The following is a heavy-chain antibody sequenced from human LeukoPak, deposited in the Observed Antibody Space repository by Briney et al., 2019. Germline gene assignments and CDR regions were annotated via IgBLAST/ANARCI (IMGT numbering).Heavy chain of an antibody. V-gene: IGHV4-61*01. CDR2: IYYSGST. CDR3: ARAEYLYGDYNLYWYFDL. D-gene: IGHD4-17*01. Sequence: SETLSLTCTVSGGSISSSSYYWSWIRQPPGKGLEWIGYIYYSGSTNYNPSLKSRVTISVDTSKNQFSLKLSSVTAADTAVYYCARAEYLYGDYNLYWYFDLWGRGTLVTVSS. CDR1: GGSISSSSYY. J-gene: IGHJ2*01.